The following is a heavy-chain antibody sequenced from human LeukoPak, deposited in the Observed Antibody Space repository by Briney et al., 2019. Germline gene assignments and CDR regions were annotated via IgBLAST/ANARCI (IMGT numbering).Heavy chain of an antibody. Sequence: PGGSLRLSCAASGFTFNTYAIHWVRQAPGKGLEWVAVISYDGSNKYYADSVKGRFTISRDNSKNTLYLQMNSLRAEDTAVYYCAKSGRGYSGYALAFDYWGQGTLVTVSS. V-gene: IGHV3-30*18. J-gene: IGHJ4*02. CDR1: GFTFNTYA. CDR2: ISYDGSNK. CDR3: AKSGRGYSGYALAFDY. D-gene: IGHD5-12*01.